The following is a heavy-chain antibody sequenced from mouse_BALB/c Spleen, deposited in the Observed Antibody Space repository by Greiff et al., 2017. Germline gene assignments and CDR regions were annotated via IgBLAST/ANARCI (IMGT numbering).Heavy chain of an antibody. CDR2: INSNGGST. CDR3: ARGDRYDGFAY. CDR1: GFTFSSYY. D-gene: IGHD2-14*01. J-gene: IGHJ3*01. Sequence: EVQGVESGGGLVKLGGSLKLSCAASGFTFSSYYMSWVRQTPEKRLELVAAINSNGGSTYYPDTVKGRFTISRDNAKNTLYLQMSSLKSEDTALYYCARGDRYDGFAYWGQGTLVTVSA. V-gene: IGHV5-6-2*01.